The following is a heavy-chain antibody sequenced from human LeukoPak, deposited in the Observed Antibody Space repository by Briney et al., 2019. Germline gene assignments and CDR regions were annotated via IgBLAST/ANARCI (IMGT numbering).Heavy chain of an antibody. V-gene: IGHV4-4*02. D-gene: IGHD1-14*01. CDR2: IYHSGST. Sequence: SGTLSLTCAVSGGSISSSNWWSWVRQPPGKGLEWIGEIYHSGSTNYNPSLKSRVTISVDKSKNQFSLKLSSETAADTAVYYCARDSVTTTKGVDPWGQGTLVTVSS. CDR1: GGSISSSNW. J-gene: IGHJ5*02. CDR3: ARDSVTTTKGVDP.